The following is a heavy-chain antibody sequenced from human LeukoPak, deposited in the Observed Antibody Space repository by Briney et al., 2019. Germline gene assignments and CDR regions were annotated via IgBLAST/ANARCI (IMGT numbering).Heavy chain of an antibody. V-gene: IGHV3-21*01. Sequence: GGSLRLSCAASGFTFSSYSMNWVRQAPGKGLEWVSSISSSSSYIYYAHSVKGRFTISRDNAKNSVYLQMNRLRAEDTAVYYCARDLPVTIDYWGQGTLVIVSS. CDR2: ISSSSSYI. CDR3: ARDLPVTIDY. CDR1: GFTFSSYS. D-gene: IGHD4-17*01. J-gene: IGHJ4*02.